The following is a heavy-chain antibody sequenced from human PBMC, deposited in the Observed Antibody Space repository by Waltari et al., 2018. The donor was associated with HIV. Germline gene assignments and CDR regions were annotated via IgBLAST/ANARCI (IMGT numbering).Heavy chain of an antibody. D-gene: IGHD3-3*01. Sequence: QVQLQESGPGLVKPSQTLSLTCTVSGGSISSGGYSRIWIRQHPGKGLEWIGYIYHSGSTYYNPSLKSRVTISVDTSKNQFSLKLSSVTAADTAVYYCARVGFLEWFTDHWGQGTLVTVSS. CDR3: ARVGFLEWFTDH. CDR1: GGSISSGGYS. CDR2: IYHSGST. J-gene: IGHJ4*02. V-gene: IGHV4-31*03.